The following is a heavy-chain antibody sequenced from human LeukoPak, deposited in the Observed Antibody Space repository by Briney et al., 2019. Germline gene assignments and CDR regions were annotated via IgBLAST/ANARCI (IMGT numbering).Heavy chain of an antibody. V-gene: IGHV3-7*01. CDR1: GFTLSAYW. CDR3: ARDPVEMAASGMDV. D-gene: IGHD6-19*01. CDR2: IKQDGSVK. J-gene: IGHJ6*02. Sequence: GGSLRLSCEASGFTLSAYWMTWVRQAPGKGLEWVANIKQDGSVKYYVDSVKGRFTISRDNVKNSLYLQMNSLRAEDTAVYYCARDPVEMAASGMDVWGQGTTVTVSS.